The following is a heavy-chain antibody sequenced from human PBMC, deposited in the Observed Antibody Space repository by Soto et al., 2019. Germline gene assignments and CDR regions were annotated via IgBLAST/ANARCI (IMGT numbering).Heavy chain of an antibody. Sequence: EVQLVESGGGLVQPGGSLRLSCAASGFTFSRYWLTWVRQAPGKGLEWVANIKEDGSEKYYVDSVKGRFTTSRDNAKNSLYLQMNSLRAADTAVYYCARIVSGRDYGDSIDYWGQGTLVTVSS. CDR1: GFTFSRYW. CDR2: IKEDGSEK. J-gene: IGHJ4*02. V-gene: IGHV3-7*03. D-gene: IGHD4-17*01. CDR3: ARIVSGRDYGDSIDY.